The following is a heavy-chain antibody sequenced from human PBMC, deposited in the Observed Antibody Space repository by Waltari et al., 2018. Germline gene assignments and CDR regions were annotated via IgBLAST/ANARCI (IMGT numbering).Heavy chain of an antibody. J-gene: IGHJ6*02. CDR2: IRSKAYGGTT. V-gene: IGHV3-49*03. D-gene: IGHD6-6*01. CDR1: GFTFGDYA. CDR3: TRDRNIAARHYYYYYGMDV. Sequence: EVQLVESGGGLVQPGRSLRLSCTASGFTFGDYAMSWFRQAPGKGLEGVGFIRSKAYGGTTEYAASVKGRFTISRDDSKSIAYLQMNSLKTEDTAVYYCTRDRNIAARHYYYYYGMDVWGQGTTVTVSS.